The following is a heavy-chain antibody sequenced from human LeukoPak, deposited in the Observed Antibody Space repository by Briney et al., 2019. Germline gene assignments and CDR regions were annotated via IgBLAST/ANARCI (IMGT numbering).Heavy chain of an antibody. J-gene: IGHJ4*02. CDR2: ISAYNGNT. D-gene: IGHD2-2*01. Sequence: ASVKVSCTASGYTFTSYGISWVRQAPGQGLEWMGWISAYNGNTNYAQKLQGRVTMTTDTSTSTAYMELRSLRSDDTAVYYCARDRGVVVPAAMSWVYWGQGTLVTVSS. CDR1: GYTFTSYG. CDR3: ARDRGVVVPAAMSWVY. V-gene: IGHV1-18*04.